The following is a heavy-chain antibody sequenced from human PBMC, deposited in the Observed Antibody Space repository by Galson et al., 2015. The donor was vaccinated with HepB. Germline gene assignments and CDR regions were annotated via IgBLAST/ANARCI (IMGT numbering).Heavy chain of an antibody. Sequence: SLRLSCAASEFTFSSYAKSWVRQAPGKGLEWVSTISGSGGATYYADSVKGRFTISRDNSKNTLYLQMNSLRAEDTAIYYCANGASVTTQIDYWGQGTLVTVSS. J-gene: IGHJ4*02. D-gene: IGHD4-17*01. CDR3: ANGASVTTQIDY. CDR2: ISGSGGAT. CDR1: EFTFSSYA. V-gene: IGHV3-23*01.